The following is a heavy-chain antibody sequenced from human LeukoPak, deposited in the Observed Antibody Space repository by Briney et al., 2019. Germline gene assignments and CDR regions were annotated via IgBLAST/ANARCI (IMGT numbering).Heavy chain of an antibody. CDR2: INHSGST. Sequence: PSETLSLTCAVYGGSFSGYYWSWIRQPPGKGLEWIGEINHSGSTNYNPSLKSRVTISVDTSKNQFSLKLSSVTAADTAVYYCARGQDEPYDSIIGYWGQGTLVTVSS. CDR3: ARGQDEPYDSIIGY. D-gene: IGHD3-22*01. CDR1: GGSFSGYY. J-gene: IGHJ4*02. V-gene: IGHV4-34*01.